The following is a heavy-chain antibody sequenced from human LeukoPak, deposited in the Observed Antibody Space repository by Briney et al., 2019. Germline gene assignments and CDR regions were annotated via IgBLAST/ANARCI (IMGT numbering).Heavy chain of an antibody. CDR2: IYSSGIT. D-gene: IGHD3-9*01. V-gene: IGHV4-39*01. CDR3: ARGRDFPYFDY. J-gene: IGHJ4*02. Sequence: SETLSLTCTVSGGSISSSSYFWGWIRQPPGKGLEWIGSIYSSGITYYNPSLKSRVTISVDTSKNQFSLKLSSVTAADTAVYYCARGRDFPYFDYWGQGTLVTVSS. CDR1: GGSISSSSYF.